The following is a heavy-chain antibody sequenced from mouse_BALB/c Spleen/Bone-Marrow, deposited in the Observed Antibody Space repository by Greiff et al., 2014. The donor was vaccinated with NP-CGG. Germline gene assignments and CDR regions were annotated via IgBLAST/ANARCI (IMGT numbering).Heavy chain of an antibody. D-gene: IGHD1-1*01. J-gene: IGHJ2*01. CDR1: GYSFTGYY. V-gene: IGHV1S34*01. Sequence: LVKTGASVKISCKASGYSFTGYYIHWVKQSHGKSLEWIGYISCYNSATSYNQKFKGKATFTVDTSSSTAYMQFNSLTSEDSAVYYCAGGGYGSTFYFDYWGQGTTLTVSS. CDR3: AGGGYGSTFYFDY. CDR2: ISCYNSAT.